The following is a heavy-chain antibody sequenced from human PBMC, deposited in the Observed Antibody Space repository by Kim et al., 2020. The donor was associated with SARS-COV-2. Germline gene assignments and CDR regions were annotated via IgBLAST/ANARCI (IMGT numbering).Heavy chain of an antibody. D-gene: IGHD2-15*01. V-gene: IGHV3-33*06. CDR2: IWYDGSNK. CDR3: AKLFATGYYYYGMDV. CDR1: GFTFSSYA. Sequence: GGSLRLSCAASGFTFSSYAMHWVRQAPGKGLEWVAVIWYDGSNKYYADSVKGRFTISRDNSKNTLYLQMNSLRAEDTAVYYCAKLFATGYYYYGMDVWGQGTTVTVSS. J-gene: IGHJ6*02.